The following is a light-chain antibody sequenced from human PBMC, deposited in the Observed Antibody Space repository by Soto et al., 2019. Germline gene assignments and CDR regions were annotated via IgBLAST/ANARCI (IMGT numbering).Light chain of an antibody. V-gene: IGLV3-1*01. Sequence: SYELTQPPSVSVSPGQTASITCSGDKLGDKYACWYQQKPGQSPVLVIYQDSKRPSGIPERFSGSNSGNTATLTISGTQAMDEADYHCQAWDSSTDVVFGGGTKVTVL. CDR2: QDS. J-gene: IGLJ2*01. CDR3: QAWDSSTDVV. CDR1: KLGDKY.